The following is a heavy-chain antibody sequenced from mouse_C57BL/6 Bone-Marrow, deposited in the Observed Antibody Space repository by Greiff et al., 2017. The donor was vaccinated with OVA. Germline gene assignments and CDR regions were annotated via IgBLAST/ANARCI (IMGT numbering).Heavy chain of an antibody. CDR2: ISYDGSN. V-gene: IGHV3-6*01. CDR3: ARTVQLRLRRFAY. Sequence: VQLQQSGPGLVKPSQSLSLTCSVTGYSITSGYYWNWIRQFPGNKLEWMGYISYDGSNNYNPSLKNRISITRDTSKNQFFLKLNSVTTEDTATYYCARTVQLRLRRFAYWGQGTLVTVSA. CDR1: GYSITSGYY. D-gene: IGHD3-2*02. J-gene: IGHJ3*01.